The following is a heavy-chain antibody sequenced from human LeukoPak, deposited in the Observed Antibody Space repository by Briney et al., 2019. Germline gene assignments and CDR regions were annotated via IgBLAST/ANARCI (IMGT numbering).Heavy chain of an antibody. D-gene: IGHD3-22*01. Sequence: PSETLSLTCTVSGGSISSYYWSWIRQPPGKGLEWIGYIYYSGSTNYNPSLKSRVTISVDTSKNQFSLKLSSVTAADTAVYYCARLYYYDSSGYYPDDAFDIWGQGTMVTVSS. J-gene: IGHJ3*02. CDR3: ARLYYYDSSGYYPDDAFDI. CDR2: IYYSGST. CDR1: GGSISSYY. V-gene: IGHV4-59*08.